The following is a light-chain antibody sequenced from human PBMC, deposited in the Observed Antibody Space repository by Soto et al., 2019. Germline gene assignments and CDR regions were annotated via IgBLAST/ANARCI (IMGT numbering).Light chain of an antibody. CDR1: SSDVGGYNY. Sequence: QSALTQPASVSGSPGQSITISCTGTSSDVGGYNYVSWYQQHPGKATKLMIYDVSNRPSGVSNRFSGSKSGNTAYMTISGLQAEDEADYYCSSYTSSSTLVFGTATKVTVL. V-gene: IGLV2-14*01. CDR3: SSYTSSSTLV. CDR2: DVS. J-gene: IGLJ1*01.